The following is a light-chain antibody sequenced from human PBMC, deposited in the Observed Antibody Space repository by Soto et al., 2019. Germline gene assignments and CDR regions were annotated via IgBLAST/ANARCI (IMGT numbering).Light chain of an antibody. CDR3: LQHNSYPWT. CDR1: QSISTW. Sequence: DIQMTQPPSTLSGSVGDRVTITCRASQSISTWLAWYQQKPGKAPKLLIYKASGLESGVLSRFSGSGSGTDFTLTISSLQPEDFATYYCLQHNSYPWTFGQGAKVDIK. CDR2: KAS. V-gene: IGKV1-5*03. J-gene: IGKJ1*01.